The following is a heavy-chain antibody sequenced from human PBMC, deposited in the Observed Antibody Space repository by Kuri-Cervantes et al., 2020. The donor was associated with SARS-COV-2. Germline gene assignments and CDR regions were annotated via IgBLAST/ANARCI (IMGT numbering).Heavy chain of an antibody. Sequence: GSLRLSCAVYGGSFSGYYRSWIRQPPGKGLEWIGEINHSGSTNYNPSLKSRVTISVDTSKNQFSLKLSSVTAADTAMYYCARANYYDSSGLYSLRHYYGMDVWGQGTTVTVSS. CDR3: ARANYYDSSGLYSLRHYYGMDV. CDR1: GGSFSGYY. CDR2: INHSGST. J-gene: IGHJ6*02. V-gene: IGHV4-34*01. D-gene: IGHD3-22*01.